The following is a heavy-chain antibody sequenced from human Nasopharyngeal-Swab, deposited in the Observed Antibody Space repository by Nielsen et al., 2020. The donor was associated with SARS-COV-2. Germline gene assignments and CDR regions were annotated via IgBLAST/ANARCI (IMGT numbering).Heavy chain of an antibody. J-gene: IGHJ5*02. V-gene: IGHV4-59*13. Sequence: SETLSLTCTVSGGSISSYYWSWIRQPPGKGLAWIGYIYYSGSTNYNPSLKSRVTISVDTSKNQFSLKLSSVTAADTAVYYCARELYYDFWSGYYWPSESWFDPWGQGTLVTVSS. CDR2: IYYSGST. CDR3: ARELYYDFWSGYYWPSESWFDP. CDR1: GGSISSYY. D-gene: IGHD3-3*01.